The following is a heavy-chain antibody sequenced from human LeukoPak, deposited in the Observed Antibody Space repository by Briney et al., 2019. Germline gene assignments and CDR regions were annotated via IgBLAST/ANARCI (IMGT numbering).Heavy chain of an antibody. J-gene: IGHJ3*02. CDR1: GGTFSSYA. CDR3: ARPPIYCSSTSCSPGAFDI. V-gene: IGHV1-69*13. D-gene: IGHD2-2*01. CDR2: IIPIFGTA. Sequence: SVKVSCKASGGTFSSYAISWVRQAPGQGLEWMGGIIPIFGTANYAQKFQGRVTITADESTSTAYMELSSLRSEDTAVYYCARPPIYCSSTSCSPGAFDIWGQGTMVTVSS.